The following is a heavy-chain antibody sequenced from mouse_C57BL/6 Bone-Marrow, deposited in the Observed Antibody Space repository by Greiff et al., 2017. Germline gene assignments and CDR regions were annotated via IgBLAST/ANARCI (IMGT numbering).Heavy chain of an antibody. CDR3: SSFDGNYFDF. J-gene: IGHJ2*01. D-gene: IGHD2-3*01. CDR2: VDPEIGDT. Sequence: EVKVEESGAELVRPGASVKLSCTASGFNINDDYIHWVKQRPEQGLEWIGWVDPEIGDTEYVSKFQGKATITSDTASNKAFLQLSSLTSEDTAVYYCSSFDGNYFDFWGQGTPLAVAS. V-gene: IGHV14-4*01. CDR1: GFNINDDY.